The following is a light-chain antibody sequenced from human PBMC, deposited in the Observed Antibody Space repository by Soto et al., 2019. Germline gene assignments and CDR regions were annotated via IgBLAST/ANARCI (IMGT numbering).Light chain of an antibody. Sequence: IQMTQSPSTLSASVGDRVPITCRASQSISSWLAWYQQNPGKAPQLLIYDASSLESGVPSRFSGSGSGTEFTLTISSLQPDDFATYYCQQYNSYWTFGQGTKVEIK. CDR3: QQYNSYWT. CDR1: QSISSW. V-gene: IGKV1-5*01. J-gene: IGKJ1*01. CDR2: DAS.